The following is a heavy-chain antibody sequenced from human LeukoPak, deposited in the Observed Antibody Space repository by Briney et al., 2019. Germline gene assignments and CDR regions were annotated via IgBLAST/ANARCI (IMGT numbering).Heavy chain of an antibody. CDR3: AKDITMIVDFDY. CDR2: ISYDGSNK. Sequence: GGSLRLSCAASGFTFSSYGMHWVRQAPGKGLEGVAVISYDGSNKYYADSVKGRFTISRDNSKNTLYLQMNSLRAEDTAVYYCAKDITMIVDFDYWGQGTLVTVSS. CDR1: GFTFSSYG. V-gene: IGHV3-30*18. D-gene: IGHD3-22*01. J-gene: IGHJ4*02.